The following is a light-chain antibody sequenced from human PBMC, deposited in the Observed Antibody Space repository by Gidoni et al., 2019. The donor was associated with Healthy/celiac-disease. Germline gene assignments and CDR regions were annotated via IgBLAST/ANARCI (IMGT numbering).Light chain of an antibody. CDR1: QSVLYSSNNKSY. J-gene: IGKJ5*01. V-gene: IGKV4-1*01. Sequence: DIVMTQSPDSLAVSLGERATINCKSSQSVLYSSNNKSYLAWYQQKPGQPPKLLIYWASTRESGVPDRFSGSGSGTDFTLTISSLQAEDVAVYYCQQCYSTPITFGQGTRLEIQ. CDR2: WAS. CDR3: QQCYSTPIT.